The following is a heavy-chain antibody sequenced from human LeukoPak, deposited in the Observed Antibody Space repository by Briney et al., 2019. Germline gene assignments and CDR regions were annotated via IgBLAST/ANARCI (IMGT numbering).Heavy chain of an antibody. V-gene: IGHV4-59*08. Sequence: SETLSLTCTVSGGSITTYYWSWIRQPPGKGLEWIAYIYYSGITNYNPSLKSRVSISVDTSKNLFSLSLSSVTAADTAVYYCARHGSRAVAGYFDYWGQGTLVTVSS. CDR2: IYYSGIT. D-gene: IGHD6-19*01. CDR3: ARHGSRAVAGYFDY. J-gene: IGHJ4*02. CDR1: GGSITTYY.